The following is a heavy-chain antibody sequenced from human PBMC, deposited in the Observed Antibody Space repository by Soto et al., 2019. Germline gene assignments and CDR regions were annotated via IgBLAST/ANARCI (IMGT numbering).Heavy chain of an antibody. CDR3: ARDLLGESSPPLDI. V-gene: IGHV3-30-3*01. CDR1: GFTFSSYA. D-gene: IGHD3-16*01. J-gene: IGHJ3*02. Sequence: GGSLRLSCAASGFTFSSYAMHWVRQAPGKGLEWVAVISYDGSNKYYADSVKGRFTISRDNSKNTLYLQMNSLRAEDTAVYYCARDLLGESSPPLDIWGQGTMVTVSS. CDR2: ISYDGSNK.